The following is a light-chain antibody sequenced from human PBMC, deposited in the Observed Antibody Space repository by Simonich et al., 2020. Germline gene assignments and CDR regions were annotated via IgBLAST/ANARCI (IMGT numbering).Light chain of an antibody. Sequence: QSVLTQPPSVSGAPGQRVTISCSGSSSNIGSNTVNWYQQLPGTAPKLLIYGNSNRPSGVPDRFSGSKSGTSASLAITGLQAEDEADYYCQSYDSSLSGSVFGGGTKLTVL. CDR1: SSNIGSNT. CDR2: GNS. CDR3: QSYDSSLSGSV. V-gene: IGLV1-40*01. J-gene: IGLJ2*01.